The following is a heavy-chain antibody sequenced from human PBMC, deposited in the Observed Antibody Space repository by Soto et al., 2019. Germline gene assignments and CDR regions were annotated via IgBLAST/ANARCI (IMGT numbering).Heavy chain of an antibody. CDR1: GFTFSNVW. CDR2: IKSKTDGGTT. J-gene: IGHJ6*02. CDR3: TTSQRDYYYYGMDV. V-gene: IGHV3-15*07. Sequence: GGSLRLSWAASGFTFSNVWMNWVSQAPGKGLEWVGRIKSKTDGGTTDYAAPVKGRFTISRDDSKNTLYLQMNSLKTEDTAVYYCTTSQRDYYYYGMDVWGQGTTVTVSS.